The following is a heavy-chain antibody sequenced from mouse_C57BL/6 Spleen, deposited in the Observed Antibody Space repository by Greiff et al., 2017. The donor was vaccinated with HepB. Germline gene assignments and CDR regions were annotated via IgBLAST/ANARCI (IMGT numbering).Heavy chain of an antibody. D-gene: IGHD1-1*01. J-gene: IGHJ4*01. Sequence: QVQLQQPGAELVMPGASVKLSCKASGYTFTSYWMHWVKQRPGQGLEWIGEIDPSDSYTNYNQKFKGKSTLTVDKSSSTAYMQLSSLTSEDSAVYYCARSYYDGDDYAMDYWGQGTSVTVSS. CDR1: GYTFTSYW. CDR3: ARSYYDGDDYAMDY. CDR2: IDPSDSYT. V-gene: IGHV1-69*01.